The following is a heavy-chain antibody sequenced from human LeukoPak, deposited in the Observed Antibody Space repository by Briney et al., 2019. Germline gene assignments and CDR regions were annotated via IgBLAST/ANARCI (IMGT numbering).Heavy chain of an antibody. V-gene: IGHV4-34*01. J-gene: IGHJ4*02. CDR3: ARGFYDKGYFDY. CDR1: GGSFSGYY. Sequence: SETLSLTCAVYGGSFSGYYWSWIRQPPGKGLEWIGEINHSGSTNYNPSLKSRVTISVDTSKNQFSLKLSPVTAADTAVYYCARGFYDKGYFDYWGQGTLVTVSS. D-gene: IGHD2/OR15-2a*01. CDR2: INHSGST.